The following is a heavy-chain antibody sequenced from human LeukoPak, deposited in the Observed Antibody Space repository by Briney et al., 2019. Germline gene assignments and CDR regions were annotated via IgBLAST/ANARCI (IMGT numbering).Heavy chain of an antibody. CDR3: ARGRYCSADICSGGDAFDI. CDR2: IYTRGST. D-gene: IGHD2-15*01. J-gene: IGHJ3*02. V-gene: IGHV4-4*07. CDR1: GGSINNYY. Sequence: SETLSLPCTVSGGSINNYYWSWIRQPAGKGLEWIGRIYTRGSTNYNPSLKSRVTMSVDTSKNQFSLKLSSVIAADTAVDYCARGRYCSADICSGGDAFDIWGQGTMVSVSS.